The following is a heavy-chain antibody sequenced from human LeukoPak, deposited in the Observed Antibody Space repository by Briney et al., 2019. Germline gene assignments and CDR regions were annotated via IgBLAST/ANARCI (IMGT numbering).Heavy chain of an antibody. CDR1: GGIFSSYA. D-gene: IGHD3-9*01. V-gene: IGHV1-69*15. Sequence: GASVKVSCKASGGIFSSYAISWVRQAPGQGLEWMGRIIPNFGTANYAQMFQDRVTITLDESPSTAYMELRSLRFEDTAVYYCARDRFTGYSHGYFQHWGQGTLVTVSS. CDR3: ARDRFTGYSHGYFQH. J-gene: IGHJ1*01. CDR2: IIPNFGTA.